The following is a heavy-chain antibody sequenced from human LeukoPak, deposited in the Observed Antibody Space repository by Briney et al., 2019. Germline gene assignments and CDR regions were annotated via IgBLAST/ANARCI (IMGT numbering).Heavy chain of an antibody. CDR2: INHSGST. CDR1: GGSFSGYY. Sequence: SETLSLTCAVYGGSFSGYYWSWIRQPPGKGLEWIGEINHSGSTNYNPSLKSRVTISVDTSKNQFSLKLSSVTAADTAVYYCAREGPGVGAPRGSFDYWGQGTLVTVSS. V-gene: IGHV4-34*01. J-gene: IGHJ4*02. D-gene: IGHD1-26*01. CDR3: AREGPGVGAPRGSFDY.